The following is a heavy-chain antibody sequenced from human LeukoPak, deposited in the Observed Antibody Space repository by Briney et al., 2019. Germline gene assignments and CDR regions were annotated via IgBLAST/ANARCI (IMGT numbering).Heavy chain of an antibody. CDR1: GFTFSSYW. J-gene: IGHJ4*02. CDR3: ASDYCSSTSCFPFY. V-gene: IGHV3-74*01. D-gene: IGHD2-2*01. Sequence: GGSLRLSCGASGFTFSSYWMHWVRQAPGKGLVWVSRINSDGSSTSYADSVKGRFTISRDNAKNTLYLQMNSLRVEDTAVYYCASDYCSSTSCFPFYWGQGTLVTVSS. CDR2: INSDGSST.